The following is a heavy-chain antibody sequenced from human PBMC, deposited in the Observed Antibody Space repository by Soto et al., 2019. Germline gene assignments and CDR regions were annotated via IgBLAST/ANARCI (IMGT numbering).Heavy chain of an antibody. V-gene: IGHV3-23*01. D-gene: IGHD6-19*01. CDR3: AKDFGDKWLAKAFDY. CDR1: GFTFSKYA. Sequence: GGSLRLSCAASGFTFSKYAMTWARQAPGKGLEWVSAISGTGGSTYYADSVKGRFTISRDNSKNTLYLQMNSLRAEDTAEYYCAKDFGDKWLAKAFDYWGQGTLVTVSS. J-gene: IGHJ4*02. CDR2: ISGTGGST.